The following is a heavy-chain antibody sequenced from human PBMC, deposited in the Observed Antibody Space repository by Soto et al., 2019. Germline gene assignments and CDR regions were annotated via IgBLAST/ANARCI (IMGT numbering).Heavy chain of an antibody. D-gene: IGHD3-16*02. Sequence: GGSLRLSCAASGFTVSSNYMSWVRQAPGKGLEWVSVIYSGGRTYYADSVKGRFTISRDNSKNTLYLQMNSLRAEDTAVYYCARVMITFGGVIVHDAFDIWGQGTMVTVSS. V-gene: IGHV3-66*01. CDR2: IYSGGRT. CDR3: ARVMITFGGVIVHDAFDI. CDR1: GFTVSSNY. J-gene: IGHJ3*02.